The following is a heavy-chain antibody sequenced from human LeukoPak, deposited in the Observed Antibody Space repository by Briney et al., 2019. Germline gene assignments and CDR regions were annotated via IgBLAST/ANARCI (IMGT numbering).Heavy chain of an antibody. V-gene: IGHV1-2*02. Sequence: ASVKVSCKASGYTFTGYYMHWVRQAPGQGLERMGWINPNSGGTNYEQRFQGRGTMTRDTAISTAYMELSSLRSDDTAVYYCARGSGLFGEYDFDYWGQGTLVTVSS. CDR1: GYTFTGYY. CDR2: INPNSGGT. J-gene: IGHJ4*02. CDR3: ARGSGLFGEYDFDY. D-gene: IGHD3-10*02.